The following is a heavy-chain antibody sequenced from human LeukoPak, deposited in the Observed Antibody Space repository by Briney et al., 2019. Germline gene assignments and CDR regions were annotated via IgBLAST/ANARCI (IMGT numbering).Heavy chain of an antibody. D-gene: IGHD3-22*01. Sequence: GASVKVSRKASGGTFSSYAISWVRQAPGQGLEWMGGIIPIFGTANYAQKFQGRVTITADESTSTAYMELSSLRSEDTAVYYCAGHYDSSGYWTRWDYYYYMDVWGKGTTVTISS. CDR2: IIPIFGTA. CDR1: GGTFSSYA. CDR3: AGHYDSSGYWTRWDYYYYMDV. V-gene: IGHV1-69*13. J-gene: IGHJ6*03.